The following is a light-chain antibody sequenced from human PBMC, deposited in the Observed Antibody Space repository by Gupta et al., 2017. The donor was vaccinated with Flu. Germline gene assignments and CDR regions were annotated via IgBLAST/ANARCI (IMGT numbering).Light chain of an antibody. CDR1: SSDVGDDND. V-gene: IGLV2-11*01. Sequence: SSDVGDDNDVSWYQPPPGKPHLLMFYDNSQRSSRVPDRFACSKSGNAASLTISGLQAEDEADYYCCSYAGSYTWVFGGGTKLTVL. CDR2: DNS. J-gene: IGLJ3*02. CDR3: CSYAGSYTWV.